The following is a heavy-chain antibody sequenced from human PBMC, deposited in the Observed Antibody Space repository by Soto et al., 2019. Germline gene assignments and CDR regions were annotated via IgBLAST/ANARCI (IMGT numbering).Heavy chain of an antibody. V-gene: IGHV4-4*02. D-gene: IGHD5-12*01. J-gene: IGHJ6*02. CDR3: ARYKRDGYRYYYYGLDV. CDR2: IYHSGST. CDR1: GGSISSSNW. Sequence: PSETLSLTCAVSGGSISSSNWWSWVRQPPGKGLEWIGEIYHSGSTNYNPSLKSRVTISVDKSKNQFSLKLSSVTAADTAVYYCARYKRDGYRYYYYGLDVWGQGTTVTVSS.